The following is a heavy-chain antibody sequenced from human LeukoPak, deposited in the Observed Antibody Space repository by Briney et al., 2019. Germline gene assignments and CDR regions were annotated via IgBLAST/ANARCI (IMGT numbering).Heavy chain of an antibody. CDR2: IRSDDSCT. D-gene: IGHD4-23*01. V-gene: IGHV3-74*01. Sequence: GVSLRLSCAASGFTFSNYWMLWLRQVPGKELVGFSRIRSDDSCTTYGEEVQGRFPISSDHVKNTLYLQMDSLKVEDKAVEYCGRDKYGGNSNAFDIWGQGTMLSVCS. CDR1: GFTFSNYW. J-gene: IGHJ3*02. CDR3: GRDKYGGNSNAFDI.